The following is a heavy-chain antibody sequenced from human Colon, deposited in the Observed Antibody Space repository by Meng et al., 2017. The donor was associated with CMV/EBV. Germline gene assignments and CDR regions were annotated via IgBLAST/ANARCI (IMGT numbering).Heavy chain of an antibody. D-gene: IGHD2-2*02. Sequence: GESLKISCAASGFTFSSYWMHWVRQAPGKGLVRVSRINSDGSSTSYADSVKGRFTISRDNAKNTLYLQMNSLRAEDTAVYYCAREGGVVPAAIFAFDIWGQGTMVTVSS. CDR2: INSDGSST. CDR3: AREGGVVPAAIFAFDI. J-gene: IGHJ3*02. CDR1: GFTFSSYW. V-gene: IGHV3-74*01.